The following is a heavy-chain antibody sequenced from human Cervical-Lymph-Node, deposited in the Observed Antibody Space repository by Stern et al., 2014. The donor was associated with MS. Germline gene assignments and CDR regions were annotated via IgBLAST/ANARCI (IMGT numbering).Heavy chain of an antibody. CDR2: VNANGGSA. J-gene: IGHJ6*02. CDR3: ATLYDSSGNYGMEV. CDR1: GYTFIRYY. V-gene: IGHV1-46*01. D-gene: IGHD5/OR15-5a*01. Sequence: VHLVESGAQVKKPGASVKVSCKGSGYTFIRYYIQWVRQAPGQGLEWMGIVNANGGSARYAQKFQGRVTMASDTSTSTVSMELSSLRSEDTAVYYCATLYDSSGNYGMEVWGQGTTVIVSS.